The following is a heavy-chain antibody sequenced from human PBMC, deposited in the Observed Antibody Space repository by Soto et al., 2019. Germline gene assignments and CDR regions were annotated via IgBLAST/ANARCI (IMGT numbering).Heavy chain of an antibody. J-gene: IGHJ4*02. Sequence: SLRLSCAASGFTFSSYAMHWVRQAPGKGLEWVAVISYDGSNKYYADSVKGRFTISRDNSKNTLYLQMNILRAEDTAVYYCARAEGSSSLKPHWGQGTLVTVSS. CDR3: ARAEGSSSLKPH. D-gene: IGHD6-6*01. CDR1: GFTFSSYA. V-gene: IGHV3-30-3*01. CDR2: ISYDGSNK.